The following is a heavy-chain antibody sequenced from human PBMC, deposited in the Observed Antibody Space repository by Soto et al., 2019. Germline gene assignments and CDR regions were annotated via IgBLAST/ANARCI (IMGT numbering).Heavy chain of an antibody. CDR3: AKGSGSGRAGPLDY. J-gene: IGHJ4*02. CDR2: ISGSGGST. Sequence: EVQLLESGGGLVQPGGSLRLSCAASGFTFSSYAMSWVRQAPGKGLEWVSAISGSGGSTYYADSVKGRFTISRDNSKNTLYLQMNSLRAQDTAVYYCAKGSGSGRAGPLDYWGQGTLVTVSS. D-gene: IGHD3-10*01. V-gene: IGHV3-23*01. CDR1: GFTFSSYA.